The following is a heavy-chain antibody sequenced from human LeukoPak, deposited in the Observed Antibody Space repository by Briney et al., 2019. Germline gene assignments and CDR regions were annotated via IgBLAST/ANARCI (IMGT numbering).Heavy chain of an antibody. CDR2: IYHSGST. Sequence: IPSETLPLTCTVSGGSITSYYWSWIRQPPGKGLEWIGYIYHSGSTNYNPSLKSRVTISVDTSKNQFSLNLNSVTAADTAVYYCARVVGGPVDYWGQGTLVTVSS. CDR3: ARVVGGPVDY. J-gene: IGHJ4*02. CDR1: GGSITSYY. D-gene: IGHD3-10*01. V-gene: IGHV4-59*01.